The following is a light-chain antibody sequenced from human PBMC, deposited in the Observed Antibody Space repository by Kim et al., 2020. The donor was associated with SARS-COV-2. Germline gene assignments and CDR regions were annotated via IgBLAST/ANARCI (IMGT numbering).Light chain of an antibody. CDR2: YDS. CDR3: QVWDSSSDRLYV. J-gene: IGLJ1*01. V-gene: IGLV3-21*04. Sequence: PGKTARITCGGNNIGSKSVHWYQQKPGQAPVLVIYYDSYRPSGIPERFSGSNSGNTATLTISRVEAGDEADYYCQVWDSSSDRLYVFGTGTKVTVL. CDR1: NIGSKS.